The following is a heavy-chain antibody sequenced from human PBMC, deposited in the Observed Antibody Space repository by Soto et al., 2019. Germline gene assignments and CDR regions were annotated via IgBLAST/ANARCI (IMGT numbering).Heavy chain of an antibody. CDR3: AKDIAYYVFWSGYYERFVY. D-gene: IGHD3-3*01. J-gene: IGHJ4*02. V-gene: IGHV3-23*01. CDR1: GFTFSSYA. CDR2: ISGSGGST. Sequence: GGSLRLSCAASGFTFSSYAMSWVRQAPGKGLEWVSAISGSGGSTYYADSVKGRFTISRDKSKNTLYLQMNSPRAEDTAVYYCAKDIAYYVFWSGYYERFVYCCQGTLVTVS.